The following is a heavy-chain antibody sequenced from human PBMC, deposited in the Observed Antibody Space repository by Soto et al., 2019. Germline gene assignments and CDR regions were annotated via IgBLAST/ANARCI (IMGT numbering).Heavy chain of an antibody. CDR1: GASMSSSAHY. CDR2: ISYLGDT. D-gene: IGHD3-10*01. J-gene: IGHJ4*02. V-gene: IGHV4-31*03. Sequence: QVQLQESGPGLVRPSQTLSLTCTVSGASMSSSAHYWSWVRQHPGKGLEWIGYISYLGDTYYNPPLRSRVTISADMSKNQFSLELSSVTAADTAVYYCARSDGSGNSHEYRFRFWGQGTLVTVSS. CDR3: ARSDGSGNSHEYRFRF.